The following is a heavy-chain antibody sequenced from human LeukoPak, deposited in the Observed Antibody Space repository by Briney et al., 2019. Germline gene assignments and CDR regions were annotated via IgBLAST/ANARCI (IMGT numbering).Heavy chain of an antibody. CDR3: ARLVGIAVAGNWFDP. CDR2: IYYSGST. CDR1: GGSISSYY. J-gene: IGHJ5*02. V-gene: IGHV4-59*01. Sequence: SETLSLTCTVSGGSISSYYWSWIRQPPEKGLEWIGYIYYSGSTNYNPSLKSRVTISVDTSKNQFSLKLSSVTAADTAVYYCARLVGIAVAGNWFDPWGQGTLVTVSS. D-gene: IGHD6-19*01.